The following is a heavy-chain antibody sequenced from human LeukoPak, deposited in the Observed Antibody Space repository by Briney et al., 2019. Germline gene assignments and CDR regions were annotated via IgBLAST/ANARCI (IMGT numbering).Heavy chain of an antibody. CDR2: ISAYNGNT. J-gene: IGHJ4*02. D-gene: IGHD2-8*01. V-gene: IGHV1-18*01. CDR3: AREEVYCTNGVCSEQTPGDY. Sequence: ASVKVSCKASGYTFTSYGISWVRQAPGQGLEWMGWISAYNGNTNYAQKLQGRVTMTTDTSTSTAYMELRSLRSDDTAVYYCAREEVYCTNGVCSEQTPGDYWGQGTLVTVSS. CDR1: GYTFTSYG.